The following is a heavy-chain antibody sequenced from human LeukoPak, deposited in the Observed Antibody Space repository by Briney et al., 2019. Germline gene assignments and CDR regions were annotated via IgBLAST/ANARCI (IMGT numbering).Heavy chain of an antibody. CDR2: IWYDGSNK. CDR1: GFTFSGYG. Sequence: GRSLRLSCVASGFTFSGYGMHWVRQAPGKGLEWVAVIWYDGSNKYYVDSVKGRFTISRDNSKSTLYLQMNSLRAEDTAVYYCARWNGDIRGFDNWGQGTLVTVPS. J-gene: IGHJ4*02. CDR3: ARWNGDIRGFDN. V-gene: IGHV3-33*01. D-gene: IGHD4-17*01.